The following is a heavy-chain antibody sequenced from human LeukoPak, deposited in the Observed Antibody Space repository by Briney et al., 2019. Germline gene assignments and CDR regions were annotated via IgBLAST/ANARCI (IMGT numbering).Heavy chain of an antibody. CDR1: GYTFTSYD. CDR3: AKHYHTTFDY. CDR2: INPNSGTT. D-gene: IGHD3-9*01. Sequence: GASVKVSCKASGYTFTSYDINWMRQATGQEPEWMGWINPNSGTTGYALKIRGRVTITRDTSINTAYMELSSLRSEDTAVYYCAKHYHTTFDYWGQGTLVIVSS. V-gene: IGHV1-8*03. J-gene: IGHJ4*02.